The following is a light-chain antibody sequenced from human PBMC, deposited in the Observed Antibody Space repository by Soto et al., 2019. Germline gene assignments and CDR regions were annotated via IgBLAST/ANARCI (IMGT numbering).Light chain of an antibody. CDR3: AAWDGSLSGVV. J-gene: IGLJ2*01. CDR2: RNN. Sequence: QSVLTQPPSASGTPGQRVTISCSGSSSNIGNIYVYWYQQLPGTAPKLLIYRNNQRPSGVPDRFSGSKSGTSASLAISGLRSEDEADYYCAAWDGSLSGVVFGGGTQLTVL. V-gene: IGLV1-47*01. CDR1: SSNIGNIY.